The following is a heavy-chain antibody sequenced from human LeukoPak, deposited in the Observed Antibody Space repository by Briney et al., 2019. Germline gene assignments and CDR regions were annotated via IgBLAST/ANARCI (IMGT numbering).Heavy chain of an antibody. J-gene: IGHJ4*02. CDR1: GFTVSSNY. D-gene: IGHD3-9*01. CDR2: IYSGGST. V-gene: IGHV3-53*05. Sequence: GGSLRLSCAASGFTVSSNYMSWVRQAPGKGLEWVSVIYSGGSTYYADSVKGRFTISRDNSKNALYLQLTSLRLEDTALYYCVKDLTGTWSFDYWGQGTLVTVSS. CDR3: VKDLTGTWSFDY.